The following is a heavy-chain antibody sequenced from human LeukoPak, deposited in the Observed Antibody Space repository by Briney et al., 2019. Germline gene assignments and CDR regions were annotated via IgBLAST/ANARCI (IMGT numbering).Heavy chain of an antibody. V-gene: IGHV4-39*01. D-gene: IGHD2-2*01. CDR1: GGSISSSSYY. CDR3: VLMPGY. CDR2: FYNSGST. J-gene: IGHJ4*02. Sequence: SEALSLTCTVSGGSISSSSYYWGWIRQPPGKGLEWIGSFYNSGSTFYNPSLKSRVTISVDTSNTQFSLRLTSVTAADTAVYYCVLMPGYWGQGILVAVSS.